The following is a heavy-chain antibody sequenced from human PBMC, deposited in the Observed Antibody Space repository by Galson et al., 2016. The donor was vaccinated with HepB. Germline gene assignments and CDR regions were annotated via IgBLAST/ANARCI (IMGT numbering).Heavy chain of an antibody. CDR2: IYHTGTT. D-gene: IGHD6-19*01. CDR3: ARRVAVAGIGN. CDR1: GDSLSSRNW. J-gene: IGHJ4*02. Sequence: SETLSLTCNVSGDSLSSRNWWTWVRQSPGRGLEWIGEIYHTGTTKSNPSLRGRVIISIDKPRNVFSLTLKSVTAADTALYFCARRVAVAGIGNWGPGALVSVSS. V-gene: IGHV4/OR15-8*01.